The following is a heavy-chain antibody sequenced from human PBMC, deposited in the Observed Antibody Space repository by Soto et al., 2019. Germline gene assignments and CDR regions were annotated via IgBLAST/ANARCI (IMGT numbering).Heavy chain of an antibody. CDR3: AKDPYSGVLVPVAIGFDP. J-gene: IGHJ5*02. V-gene: IGHV3-23*01. D-gene: IGHD2-2*01. CDR2: ISGSGGSA. Sequence: GGSLRLSCAASGFTFSNYAMTWVRQGPGKGLEWVSAISGSGGSAYYAGSVKGRFTISRDNSKSTLYLQMNSLRADDSGVYYCAKDPYSGVLVPVAIGFDPWGPGTLVTVSS. CDR1: GFTFSNYA.